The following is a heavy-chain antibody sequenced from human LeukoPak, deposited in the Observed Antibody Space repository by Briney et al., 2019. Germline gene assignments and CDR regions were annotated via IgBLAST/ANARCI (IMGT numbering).Heavy chain of an antibody. CDR1: GFTFSSYS. V-gene: IGHV3-21*01. CDR2: ISSSSSYI. Sequence: GGSLRLSCAASGFTFSSYSMNWVRQAPGKGLEWVSSISSSSSYIYYAGSVKGRFTISRDNAKNSLYLQMNSLRAEDTAVYYCARDPAGIVVVTAAFDIWGQGTMVTVSS. CDR3: ARDPAGIVVVTAAFDI. D-gene: IGHD2-21*02. J-gene: IGHJ3*02.